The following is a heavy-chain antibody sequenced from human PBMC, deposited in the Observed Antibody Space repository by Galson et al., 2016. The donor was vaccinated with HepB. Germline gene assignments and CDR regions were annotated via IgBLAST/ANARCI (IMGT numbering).Heavy chain of an antibody. CDR1: GGTFSSYA. V-gene: IGHV1-69*13. CDR3: ASTPASLGLRAWFDP. CDR2: IIPIFGTA. J-gene: IGHJ5*02. D-gene: IGHD3-16*01. Sequence: SVKVSCKASGGTFSSYAIGWVRQAPGQGLEWVGGIIPIFGTAKYAQRLQGRVTITADESTSTAYMELSGLRSDDTAMYYCASTPASLGLRAWFDPWGQGTLVTVSS.